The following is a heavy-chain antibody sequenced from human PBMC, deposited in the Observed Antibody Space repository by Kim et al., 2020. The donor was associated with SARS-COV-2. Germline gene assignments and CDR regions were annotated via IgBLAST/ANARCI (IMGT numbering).Heavy chain of an antibody. CDR1: GFTFSSYS. Sequence: GGSLRLSCAASGFTFSSYSMNWVRQAPGKGLEWVSSISSSSSYIYYADSVKGRFTISRDNAKNSLYLQMNSLRAEDTAVYYCARDAQGGATEVWYYYYGMGVWGQGTTVTVSS. J-gene: IGHJ6*02. CDR3: ARDAQGGATEVWYYYYGMGV. CDR2: ISSSSSYI. D-gene: IGHD1-26*01. V-gene: IGHV3-21*01.